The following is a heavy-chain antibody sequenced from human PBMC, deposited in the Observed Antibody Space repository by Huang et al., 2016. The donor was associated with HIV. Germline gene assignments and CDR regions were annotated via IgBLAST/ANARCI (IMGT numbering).Heavy chain of an antibody. J-gene: IGHJ4*02. Sequence: VQLVQSGAEVKKSGESLKISCKGSGYSFSSYWIAWVRQMPGKGLEWMGIIFPDDSDTTYSPSFEGQVTISADKSIGTADLQWSSLKASDTAMYYCARRFSSSSGYFDYWGQGSLVTVSS. CDR2: IFPDDSDT. CDR1: GYSFSSYW. CDR3: ARRFSSSSGYFDY. V-gene: IGHV5-51*01. D-gene: IGHD6-6*01.